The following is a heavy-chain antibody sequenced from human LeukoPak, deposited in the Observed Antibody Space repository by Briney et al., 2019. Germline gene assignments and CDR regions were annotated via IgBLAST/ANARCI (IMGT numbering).Heavy chain of an antibody. D-gene: IGHD1-26*01. J-gene: IGHJ6*02. CDR1: GGSFSGYY. V-gene: IGHV4-34*01. Sequence: SETLSLTCAVYGGSFSGYYWSWIRQPPGKGLEWIGEINHSGSTNYNPSLKSRVTISVDTSKNQFSLKLSSVTAADTAAYYCATPGGFGYYYGMDVWGQGTTVTVSS. CDR3: ATPGGFGYYYGMDV. CDR2: INHSGST.